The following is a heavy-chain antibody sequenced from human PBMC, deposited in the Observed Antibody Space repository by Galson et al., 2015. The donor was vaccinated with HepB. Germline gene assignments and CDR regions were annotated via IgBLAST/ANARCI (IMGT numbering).Heavy chain of an antibody. CDR3: ARDGGYSYGALFDY. J-gene: IGHJ4*02. V-gene: IGHV1-69*06. CDR1: GYTFTSYT. CDR2: IIPIFGTA. D-gene: IGHD5-18*01. Sequence: SVKVSCKASGYTFTSYTMHWVRQAPGQRLEWMGGIIPIFGTANYAQKFQGRVTITADKSTSTAYMELSSLRSEDTAAYYCARDGGYSYGALFDYWGQGTLVTVSS.